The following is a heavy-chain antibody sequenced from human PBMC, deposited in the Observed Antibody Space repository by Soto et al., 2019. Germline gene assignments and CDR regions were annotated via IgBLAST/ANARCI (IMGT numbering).Heavy chain of an antibody. V-gene: IGHV1-18*01. CDR3: AREIAAADHYYYYGMDV. J-gene: IGHJ6*02. Sequence: QVQLVQSGAEVKKPGASVKVSCKASGYTFTSYGISWVRQAPGQGLEWMGWISAYNGNTNDAQKLQGRVTMTTDTSTSTAYMELRSLSSDDTAVYYRAREIAAADHYYYYGMDVWGQGTTVTVSS. CDR2: ISAYNGNT. D-gene: IGHD6-13*01. CDR1: GYTFTSYG.